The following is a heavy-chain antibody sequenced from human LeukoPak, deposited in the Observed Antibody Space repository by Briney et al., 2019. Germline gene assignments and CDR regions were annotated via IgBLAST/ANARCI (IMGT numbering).Heavy chain of an antibody. D-gene: IGHD3-16*01. CDR1: GGTFSSYA. Sequence: SVKVSCKASGGTFSSYAISWVRQAPGQGLEWMGGIIPIFGTANHAQKFQGRVTITADESTSTAYMELSSLRSEDTAVYYCARVLGQDYYYGMDVWGQGTTVTVSS. V-gene: IGHV1-69*13. CDR2: IIPIFGTA. CDR3: ARVLGQDYYYGMDV. J-gene: IGHJ6*02.